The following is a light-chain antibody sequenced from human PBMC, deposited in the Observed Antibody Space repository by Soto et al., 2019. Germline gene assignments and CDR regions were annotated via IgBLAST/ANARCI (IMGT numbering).Light chain of an antibody. CDR2: DAS. J-gene: IGKJ1*01. CDR1: QSVSSN. V-gene: IGKV3-20*01. CDR3: QLYGSPWT. Sequence: EIVMAQSPTPLSVSPGERATLSRRASQSVSSNLAWYQQRPGQAPRLLISDASNRATGIPDRFSGSGSGTDFTLIISRLEPEDVAVYYCQLYGSPWTFGQGTKVDIK.